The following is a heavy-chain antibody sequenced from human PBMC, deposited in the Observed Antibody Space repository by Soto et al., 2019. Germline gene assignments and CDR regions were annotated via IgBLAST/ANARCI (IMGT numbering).Heavy chain of an antibody. CDR1: GFTFSSYA. CDR2: ITGSGDTT. J-gene: IGHJ5*01. D-gene: IGHD1-26*01. V-gene: IGHV3-23*01. Sequence: EVQLLESGGGLVQPGGSLRLSCAASGFTFSSYALSWVRQAPGKELEWVSAITGSGDTTYYADSVKGRFTVSRDNSKNTLSLEINGLSAEDTALYFCAKGLVRGSYAASDSWGQGTLVTVSS. CDR3: AKGLVRGSYAASDS.